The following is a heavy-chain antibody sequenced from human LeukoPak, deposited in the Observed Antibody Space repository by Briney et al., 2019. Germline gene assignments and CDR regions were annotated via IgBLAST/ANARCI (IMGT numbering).Heavy chain of an antibody. J-gene: IGHJ3*02. V-gene: IGHV1-69*10. D-gene: IGHD3-16*02. CDR2: IIPILGIA. Sequence: SVKVSCKASGGTFNSYAISWVRQAPGQGLEWMGRIIPILGIANYAQKFQGRVTITADKSTSTAYMELSSLRSEDTAVYYCARLLRLGELSVPFDIWGQGTMVTVSS. CDR1: GGTFNSYA. CDR3: ARLLRLGELSVPFDI.